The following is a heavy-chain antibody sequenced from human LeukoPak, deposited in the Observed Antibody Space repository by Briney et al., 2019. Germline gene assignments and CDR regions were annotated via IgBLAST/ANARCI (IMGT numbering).Heavy chain of an antibody. V-gene: IGHV4-38-2*01. CDR3: ARGGIAAAAPFDY. Sequence: SETLSLACAVSGYSISSGYYWGWIRQPPGKGLEWIGSIYHSGSTYYNPSLKSRVTISVDTSKIQFSLKLSSVTAADTAVYYCARGGIAAAAPFDYWGQGTLVTVSS. CDR1: GYSISSGYY. CDR2: IYHSGST. D-gene: IGHD6-13*01. J-gene: IGHJ4*02.